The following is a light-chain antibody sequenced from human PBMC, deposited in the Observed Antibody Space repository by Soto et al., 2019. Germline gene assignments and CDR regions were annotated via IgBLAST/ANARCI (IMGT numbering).Light chain of an antibody. Sequence: SYELTQPPSVSVSPGQTASITCSGDKLGEKYACWYQQKPGQSPVLVIYQDTKRPSGIPGRFSGSNSGNTATLTISGTQAMDEADYYCQAWDSNNVVFGGGTKLTVL. CDR3: QAWDSNNVV. CDR2: QDT. J-gene: IGLJ3*02. CDR1: KLGEKY. V-gene: IGLV3-1*01.